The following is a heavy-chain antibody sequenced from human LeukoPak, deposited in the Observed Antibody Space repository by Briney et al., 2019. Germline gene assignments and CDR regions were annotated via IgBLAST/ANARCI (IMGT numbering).Heavy chain of an antibody. D-gene: IGHD3-9*01. CDR3: ARQGYDILTGYIDAFDI. CDR1: GGSFSGYY. V-gene: IGHV4-34*01. J-gene: IGHJ3*02. Sequence: SETLSLTCAVYGGSFSGYYWSWIRQPPGKGLEWLGEINHSGSTNYNPSLKSRVTISIDTSKNQFSLKLRSVTAADTAIYYCARQGYDILTGYIDAFDIWGQGTMVTVSS. CDR2: INHSGST.